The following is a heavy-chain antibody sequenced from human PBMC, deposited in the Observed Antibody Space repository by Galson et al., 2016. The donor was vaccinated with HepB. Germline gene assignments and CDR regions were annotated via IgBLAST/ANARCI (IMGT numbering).Heavy chain of an antibody. V-gene: IGHV3-7*01. Sequence: SLRLSCAASRFTFSHYWMTWVRQAPGKGLEWVANIKEDGSEKYYVDSVKGRFTISGDNTKNSLFLQMNSLRDEDTGVYYCARQIVSFYYYGMDVWGEGTTVTVSS. CDR1: RFTFSHYW. CDR3: ARQIVSFYYYGMDV. CDR2: IKEDGSEK. J-gene: IGHJ6*04. D-gene: IGHD6-6*01.